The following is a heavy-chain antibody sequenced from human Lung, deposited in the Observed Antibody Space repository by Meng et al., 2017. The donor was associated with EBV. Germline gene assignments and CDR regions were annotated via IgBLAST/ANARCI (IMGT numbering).Heavy chain of an antibody. CDR3: ARLSGTGWFDP. V-gene: IGHV3-21*02. CDR2: ISSGNSYI. D-gene: IGHD1-7*01. Sequence: EVQLVESGGXLVNPGXPRRLSCAASGFIFSNYNMNWVRQAPGKGLEWVSSISSGNSYIYYADSVKGRFTISRDSAKNSLSLQMNSLRAEDTAVYYCARLSGTGWFDPWGQGTLGTVAS. CDR1: GFIFSNYN. J-gene: IGHJ5*02.